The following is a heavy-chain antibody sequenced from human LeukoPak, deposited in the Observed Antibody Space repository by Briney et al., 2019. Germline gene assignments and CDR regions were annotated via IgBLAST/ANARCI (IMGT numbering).Heavy chain of an antibody. CDR3: ARGGKATVVTM. J-gene: IGHJ4*02. V-gene: IGHV4-4*07. CDR2: IYSSGST. Sequence: SETLSLTCTVSGGSINSYYWSWIRQPAGKGLEWIGRIYSSGSTNYNLSLKSRVSMSVDTSKNQFSLKLTSVTAADTAVYYCARGGKATVVTMWGQGILVTVSS. CDR1: GGSINSYY. D-gene: IGHD4-23*01.